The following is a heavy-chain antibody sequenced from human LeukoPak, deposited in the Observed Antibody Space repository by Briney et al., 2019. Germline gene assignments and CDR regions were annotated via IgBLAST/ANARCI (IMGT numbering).Heavy chain of an antibody. V-gene: IGHV1-46*01. D-gene: IGHD1-1*01. CDR2: VNPSGGST. CDR3: AREDDDDYYYYGMDV. CDR1: GYSFTNYY. Sequence: GASVKVSCKASGYSFTNYYIHWVRQAPGQGLEWMGIVNPSGGSTTYAQKFQGRVTMITDTSTNTAYMELRSLRSDDMAVYYCAREDDDDYYYYGMDVWGQGTAVTVSS. J-gene: IGHJ6*02.